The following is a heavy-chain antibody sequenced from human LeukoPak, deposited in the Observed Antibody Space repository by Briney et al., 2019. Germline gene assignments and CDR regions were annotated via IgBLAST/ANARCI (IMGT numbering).Heavy chain of an antibody. J-gene: IGHJ4*02. CDR1: GFTINSNI. CDR3: VRGKDWAFDY. D-gene: IGHD3/OR15-3a*01. CDR2: ISSGPTTI. V-gene: IGHV3-48*02. Sequence: GGSLRLSCEASGFTINSNIVAINWVRQAPGKGLEWISLISSGPTTIFYADSVKGRFTISRDNVKNSFYLQMSSLRDEDTAVYYCVRGKDWAFDYWGQGTLVTVSS.